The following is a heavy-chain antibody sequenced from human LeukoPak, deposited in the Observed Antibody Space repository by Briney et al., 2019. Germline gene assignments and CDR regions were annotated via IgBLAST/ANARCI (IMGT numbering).Heavy chain of an antibody. Sequence: SETLSLTCTVSGGSISSYYWSWIRQPAGKGLEWIGRIYTSGSTNYNPSLKSRVTMSVDTSKNQFSLKLSSVTAADTAVYYCARVSGDYYDSSGRPFDYWGQGTLVTVSS. CDR2: IYTSGST. CDR1: GGSISSYY. V-gene: IGHV4-4*07. D-gene: IGHD3-22*01. J-gene: IGHJ4*02. CDR3: ARVSGDYYDSSGRPFDY.